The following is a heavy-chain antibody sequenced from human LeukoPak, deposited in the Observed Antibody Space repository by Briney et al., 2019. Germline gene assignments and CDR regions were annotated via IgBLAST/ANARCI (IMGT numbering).Heavy chain of an antibody. D-gene: IGHD3-3*01. Sequence: SETLSLTCTVSGGSISSGSYYWSWIRQPAGEGLEWIGRIYTSGSTNYNPSLKSRVTISVDTSKNQFSLKLSSLTAADTAVYYCARDFLTGTVFGVVHNWFDPWGQGTLVTVSS. CDR3: ARDFLTGTVFGVVHNWFDP. CDR2: IYTSGST. V-gene: IGHV4-61*02. J-gene: IGHJ5*02. CDR1: GGSISSGSYY.